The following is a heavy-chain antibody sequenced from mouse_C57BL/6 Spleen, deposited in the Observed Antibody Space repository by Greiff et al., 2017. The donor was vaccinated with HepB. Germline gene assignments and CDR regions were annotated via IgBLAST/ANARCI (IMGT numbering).Heavy chain of an antibody. CDR3: ARGGFYYDYDDGFAY. D-gene: IGHD2-4*01. J-gene: IGHJ3*01. Sequence: QVQLQQPGAELVKPGASVKMSCKASCYTFNSYWITWVKQRPGQGLEWIGDIYPGSGSTNYNEKFKSKATLTVDTSSSTAYMQLSSLTSEDSAVYYCARGGFYYDYDDGFAYWGQGTLVTVSA. V-gene: IGHV1-55*01. CDR2: IYPGSGST. CDR1: CYTFNSYW.